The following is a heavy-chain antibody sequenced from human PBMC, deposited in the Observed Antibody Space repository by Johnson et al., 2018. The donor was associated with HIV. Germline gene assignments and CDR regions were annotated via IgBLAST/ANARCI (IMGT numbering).Heavy chain of an antibody. V-gene: IGHV3-11*04. Sequence: VQVVESGGGVVQPGRSLRLSCAASGFTFSDYYMSWIRQAPGKGLEWVSYISSSGSTIYYADSVKGRFTISRDNAKNSLYLQMNSLRAEDTAVYYCASGADYYDSSGYYPFDAFDIWGQGTMVTVSS. CDR3: ASGADYYDSSGYYPFDAFDI. CDR2: ISSSGSTI. J-gene: IGHJ3*02. CDR1: GFTFSDYY. D-gene: IGHD3-22*01.